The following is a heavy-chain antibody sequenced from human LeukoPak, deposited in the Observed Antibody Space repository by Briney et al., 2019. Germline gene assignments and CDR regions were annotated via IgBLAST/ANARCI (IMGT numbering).Heavy chain of an antibody. V-gene: IGHV1-2*02. CDR3: ARVAGSGYYYWFDP. D-gene: IGHD3-22*01. CDR1: GYTFTDYY. CDR2: INPNSGGT. Sequence: ASVKVSCKTSGYTFTDYYMHWVRQAPGQGLEWMGWINPNSGGTNYAQKFQGRVTMTRDTSISTAYMELSRLRSDDTAVYYCARVAGSGYYYWFDPWGQGTLVTVSS. J-gene: IGHJ5*02.